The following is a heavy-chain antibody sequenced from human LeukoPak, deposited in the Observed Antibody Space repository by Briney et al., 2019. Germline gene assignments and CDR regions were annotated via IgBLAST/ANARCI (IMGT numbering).Heavy chain of an antibody. CDR3: ARGVPYGDSRYFDY. CDR2: IYHSGST. J-gene: IGHJ4*02. CDR1: GGSISSGGYS. D-gene: IGHD4-17*01. V-gene: IGHV4-30-2*01. Sequence: SETLSLTCAVSGGSISSGGYSWSWIRQPPGKGLEWIGYIYHSGSTYYNPSLKSRVTISVDRSKNQFSLKLSSVTAADTAVYYCARGVPYGDSRYFDYWGQGTLVTVSS.